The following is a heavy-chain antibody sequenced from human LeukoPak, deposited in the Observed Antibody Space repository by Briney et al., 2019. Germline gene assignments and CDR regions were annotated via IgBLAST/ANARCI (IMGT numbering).Heavy chain of an antibody. CDR1: GFSFSSYA. D-gene: IGHD6-13*01. V-gene: IGHV3-64*01. CDR3: ARVAAAGTGKWFDT. J-gene: IGHJ5*02. Sequence: GGSLRLSCAASGFSFSSYAMRWVRQAPGKGLEHVSGINSNGGSTYYAKSVKGRFTISRDNSKNTLYLQMGSLSAEDMAVYYCARVAAAGTGKWFDTWGQGTLVTVSS. CDR2: INSNGGST.